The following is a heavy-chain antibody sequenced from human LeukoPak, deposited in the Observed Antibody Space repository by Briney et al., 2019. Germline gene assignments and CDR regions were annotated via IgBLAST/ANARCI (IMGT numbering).Heavy chain of an antibody. V-gene: IGHV1-2*06. D-gene: IGHD1-26*01. Sequence: GASVKVSCKASGYTFTDYYFHWVRQAPGQGLEWMGRINPNNGDTNYAQKLQGRVTMTRDTSISTAYMELSRLGSDDTAVYYCARELVGAEFDYWGQGSLVTVSS. CDR3: ARELVGAEFDY. J-gene: IGHJ4*02. CDR2: INPNNGDT. CDR1: GYTFTDYY.